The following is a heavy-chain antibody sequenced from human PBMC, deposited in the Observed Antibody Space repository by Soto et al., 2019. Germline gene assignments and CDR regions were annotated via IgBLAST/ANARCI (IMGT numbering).Heavy chain of an antibody. CDR1: GDTFASFG. CDR3: ARDQESITDRILQY. CDR2: ISAYNGNT. D-gene: IGHD3-10*01. V-gene: IGHV1-18*01. J-gene: IGHJ4*02. Sequence: VASVEVSCKASGDTFASFGFSWVRQAPGQGLEWLGWISAYNGNTHYAQKVRDRVTLTTDTSTNTAYMELRSLTSDDTAVYYCARDQESITDRILQYWGQGPRVTVSS.